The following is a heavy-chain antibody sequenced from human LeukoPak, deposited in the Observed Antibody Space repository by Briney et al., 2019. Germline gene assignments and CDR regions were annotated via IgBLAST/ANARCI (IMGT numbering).Heavy chain of an antibody. CDR2: IYSGGST. CDR3: ARRALDFDY. Sequence: SGGPLRLSCAVSGFIVSSYYMTWVRQAPGRGQEWVSLIYSGGSTYYADSVKGRFTISRDNSKNTLYLQMNSLRAEDTAVYYCARRALDFDYWGQGTLVTVSS. CDR1: GFIVSSYY. J-gene: IGHJ4*02. V-gene: IGHV3-53*01.